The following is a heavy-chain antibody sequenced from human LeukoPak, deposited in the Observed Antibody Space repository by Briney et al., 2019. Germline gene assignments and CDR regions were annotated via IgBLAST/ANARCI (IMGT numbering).Heavy chain of an antibody. V-gene: IGHV3-21*01. D-gene: IGHD3-3*01. CDR2: ISSSSSYI. J-gene: IGHJ4*02. CDR1: GFTFSSYA. CDR3: ATAYDFLYYFDY. Sequence: GGSLRLSCAASGFTFSSYAMSWVRQAPGKGLEWVSSISSSSSYIYYADSVKGRFTISRDNAKNSLYLQMNSLGAEDTAVYYCATAYDFLYYFDYWGQGTLVTVSS.